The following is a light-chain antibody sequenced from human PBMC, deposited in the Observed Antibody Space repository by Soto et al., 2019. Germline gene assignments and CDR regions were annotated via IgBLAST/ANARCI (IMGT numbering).Light chain of an antibody. CDR3: QQSFSSPRT. Sequence: IQNTQSPSSLSVSVGDRVTITCRASEGISSYLNWYQLKPGTAPKLLIYAASNLQSGVPPRFSGSGSGKDFTLTIAALQPDDFATYYCQQSFSSPRTFGQGTKVDIK. V-gene: IGKV1-39*01. J-gene: IGKJ1*01. CDR2: AAS. CDR1: EGISSY.